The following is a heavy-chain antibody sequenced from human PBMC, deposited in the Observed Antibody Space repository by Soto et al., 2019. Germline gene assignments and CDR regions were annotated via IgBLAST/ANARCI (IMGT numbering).Heavy chain of an antibody. Sequence: QVQLQESGPGLVKPSETLSLTCTVSGGSISSYYWSWIRQPPGKGLEWIGYIYYSGSTNYNPSLKSRVNISVDTSKNQFALKLSSVTAADTAVYYCARSPRYFDWSDAFDIWGQGTMVTVSS. J-gene: IGHJ3*02. CDR1: GGSISSYY. CDR3: ARSPRYFDWSDAFDI. D-gene: IGHD3-9*01. V-gene: IGHV4-59*01. CDR2: IYYSGST.